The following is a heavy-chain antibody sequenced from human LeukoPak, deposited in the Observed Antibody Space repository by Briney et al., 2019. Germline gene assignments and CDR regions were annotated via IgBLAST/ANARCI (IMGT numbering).Heavy chain of an antibody. Sequence: ASVKVSCKASGYAFTGYYMHWVRQAPGQGLEWMGWINPNSGGTNYAQKFQGRVTMTRDTSISTAYMELSRLRSDDTAVYYCARGTLGGSSSWSDWGQGTLVTVSS. D-gene: IGHD6-13*01. CDR3: ARGTLGGSSSWSD. CDR2: INPNSGGT. V-gene: IGHV1-2*02. J-gene: IGHJ4*02. CDR1: GYAFTGYY.